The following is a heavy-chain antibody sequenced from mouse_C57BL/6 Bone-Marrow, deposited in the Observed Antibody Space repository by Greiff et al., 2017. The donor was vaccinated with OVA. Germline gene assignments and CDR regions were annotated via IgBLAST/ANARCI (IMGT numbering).Heavy chain of an antibody. CDR3: ARDSLFVAY. D-gene: IGHD1-1*01. Sequence: EVKLVESGGGLVKPGGSLKLSCAASGFTFSDYGMHWVRQAPEKGLEWVAYISSGSSTIYYADTVKGRFTISRDNAKNTLFLQMTSLRSEDTAMYYCARDSLFVAYWGQGTLVTVSA. J-gene: IGHJ3*01. CDR1: GFTFSDYG. V-gene: IGHV5-17*01. CDR2: ISSGSSTI.